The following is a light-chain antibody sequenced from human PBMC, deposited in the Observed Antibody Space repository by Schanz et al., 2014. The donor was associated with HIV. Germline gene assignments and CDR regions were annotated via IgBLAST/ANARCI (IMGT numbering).Light chain of an antibody. CDR1: QTVSNN. CDR3: QQRSNWSLT. Sequence: EIVMTQSPGTLSVSPGERATLSCRASQTVSNNLAWYQQKPGQAPRLLIYGASTRVTGIPARFSGSGSGTEFTLTISSLQSEDFAVYYCQQRSNWSLTFGGGTKVEIK. V-gene: IGKV3-15*01. J-gene: IGKJ4*01. CDR2: GAS.